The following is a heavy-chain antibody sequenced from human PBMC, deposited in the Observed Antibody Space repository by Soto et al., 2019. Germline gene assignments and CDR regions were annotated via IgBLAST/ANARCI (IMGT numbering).Heavy chain of an antibody. CDR3: VRTAREGAVAPHWFDR. Sequence: PSETLSLTCTVSGASIRSTDYYWSWIRQAPGKGLEWIGYVYYTGSTYYNPSLMGRLTISVDTSKNQFSLKLTSVTAAETAMYYCVRTAREGAVAPHWFDRWGQGTQVTVSS. J-gene: IGHJ5*02. CDR2: VYYTGST. D-gene: IGHD2-21*02. CDR1: GASIRSTDYY. V-gene: IGHV4-30-4*01.